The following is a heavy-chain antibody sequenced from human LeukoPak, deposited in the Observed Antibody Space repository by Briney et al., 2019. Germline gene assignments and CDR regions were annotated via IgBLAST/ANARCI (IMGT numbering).Heavy chain of an antibody. CDR3: ARERGYSGYAYYYYYYMDV. Sequence: GGSLRLSCAASGFKLGDYGMSWVRQAPGKGLEWVSSISSSSSYIYYADSVKGRFTISRDNAKNSLYLQMNSLRAEDTAVYYCARERGYSGYAYYYYYYMDVWGKGTTVTVSS. D-gene: IGHD5-12*01. J-gene: IGHJ6*03. CDR1: GFKLGDYG. CDR2: ISSSSSYI. V-gene: IGHV3-21*01.